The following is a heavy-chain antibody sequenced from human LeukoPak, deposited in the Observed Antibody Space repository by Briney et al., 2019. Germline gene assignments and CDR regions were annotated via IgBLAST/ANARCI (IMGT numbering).Heavy chain of an antibody. CDR1: GGSFSGYY. J-gene: IGHJ4*02. Sequence: SETLSLTCAVYGGSFSGYYWSWIRQPPGKGLEWIGEINHSGTTNYNPSLKSRVTISVDTSKNQFSLKLASVTAADTAVYYCARDGSYGGDRPLDYWGQGTLVTVSS. CDR2: INHSGTT. CDR3: ARDGSYGGDRPLDY. V-gene: IGHV4-34*01. D-gene: IGHD4/OR15-4a*01.